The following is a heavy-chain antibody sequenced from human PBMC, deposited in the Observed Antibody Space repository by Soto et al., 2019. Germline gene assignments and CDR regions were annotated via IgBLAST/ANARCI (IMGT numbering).Heavy chain of an antibody. CDR1: GFTFSDYY. V-gene: IGHV3-11*05. CDR3: ARDHYGPGWFEP. J-gene: IGHJ5*02. CDR2: ISSSSSYT. D-gene: IGHD3-10*01. Sequence: PGGSLRLSCAASGFTFSDYYMSWIRQAPGKGLEWVSYISSSSSYTNYADSVKGRFTISRDNAKNSLYLQMNSLRAEDTAVYYCARDHYGPGWFEPWGQGTLVTVSS.